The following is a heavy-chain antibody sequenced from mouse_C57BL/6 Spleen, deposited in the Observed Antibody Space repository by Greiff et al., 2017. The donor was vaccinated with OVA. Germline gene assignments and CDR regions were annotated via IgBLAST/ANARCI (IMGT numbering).Heavy chain of an antibody. J-gene: IGHJ4*01. Sequence: VKLVESEGGLVQPGSSMKLSCTASGFTFSDYYMAWVRQVPEKGLEWVANINYDGSSTYYLDSLKSRFIISRDNAKNILYLQMSSLKSEDTATYYCAREGLRHAMDYWGQGTSVTVSS. CDR1: GFTFSDYY. V-gene: IGHV5-16*01. CDR2: INYDGSST. D-gene: IGHD2-4*01. CDR3: AREGLRHAMDY.